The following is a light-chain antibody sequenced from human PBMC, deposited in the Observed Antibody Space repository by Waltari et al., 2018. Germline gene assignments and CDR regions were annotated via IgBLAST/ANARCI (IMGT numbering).Light chain of an antibody. CDR3: SSNAGINNFV. CDR1: SSDVGSSDY. Sequence: QSALTQPPSASGSPGQTVTISCAGTSSDVGSSDYVSWYQKHPGQAPNLLIYHVTKRPSGVPARFSGSKSGNTASLTVSGLQAEDEADYYCSSNAGINNFVFGGGTKLTVL. V-gene: IGLV2-8*01. J-gene: IGLJ2*01. CDR2: HVT.